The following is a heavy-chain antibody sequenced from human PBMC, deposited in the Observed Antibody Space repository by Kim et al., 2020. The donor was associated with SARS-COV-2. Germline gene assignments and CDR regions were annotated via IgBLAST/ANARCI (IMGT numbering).Heavy chain of an antibody. CDR3: ARRPTLPLITMVRGVITRNWFHP. CDR1: GYSFTSYW. Sequence: GESLKISCKGSGYSFTSYWIGWVRQMPGKGLEWMGIIYPGDSDTRYSPSFQGQVTISADKSISTAYLQWSSLKASDTAMYYCARRPTLPLITMVRGVITRNWFHPWGQGTLVTVSS. D-gene: IGHD3-10*01. CDR2: IYPGDSDT. V-gene: IGHV5-51*01. J-gene: IGHJ5*02.